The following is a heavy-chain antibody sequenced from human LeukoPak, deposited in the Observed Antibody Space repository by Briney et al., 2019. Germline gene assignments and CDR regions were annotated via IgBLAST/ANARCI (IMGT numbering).Heavy chain of an antibody. Sequence: SETLSLTCTVSGASVSSASYWTWIRQPPGKGVEWIAHIYNGVNTNYNPSLKSRVTISVDTSKNQFSLRLNSVTAADTAVYYCARNRAFNSGAFDPWGQGSLVTVSS. CDR2: IYNGVNT. D-gene: IGHD1-26*01. V-gene: IGHV4-61*01. J-gene: IGHJ5*02. CDR3: ARNRAFNSGAFDP. CDR1: GASVSSASY.